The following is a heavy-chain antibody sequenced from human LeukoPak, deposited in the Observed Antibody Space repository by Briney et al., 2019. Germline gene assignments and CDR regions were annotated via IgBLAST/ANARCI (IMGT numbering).Heavy chain of an antibody. CDR1: GASISTAGYY. J-gene: IGHJ3*02. CDR2: VYYTGAI. Sequence: SQTLSLTCSFSGASISTAGYYWTWIRQPPGEGLEWVGYVYYTGAIDYNPSLKSRLTISLDTSKNQFSLKLSSVTAADTAVYYCARDQGGSSYRHAFDIWGQGTMVTVSS. D-gene: IGHD1-26*01. V-gene: IGHV4-31*03. CDR3: ARDQGGSSYRHAFDI.